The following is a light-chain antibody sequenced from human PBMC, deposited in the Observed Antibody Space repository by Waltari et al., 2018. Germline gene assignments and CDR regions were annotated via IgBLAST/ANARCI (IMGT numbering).Light chain of an antibody. CDR2: SDN. J-gene: IGLJ1*01. Sequence: QSVLTQPPSASGTPGQRVTISCSGSSSNIGSNTVNWYQQFPGTAPKLLFYSDNQRPSGVPDRFSGSKSGTSASLAISGLQSEDEASYYCAAWDDSLNGYVFGTGTKVTVL. CDR1: SSNIGSNT. V-gene: IGLV1-44*01. CDR3: AAWDDSLNGYV.